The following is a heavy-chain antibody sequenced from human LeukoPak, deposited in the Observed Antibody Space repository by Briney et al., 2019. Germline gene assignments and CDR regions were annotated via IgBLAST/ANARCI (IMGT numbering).Heavy chain of an antibody. V-gene: IGHV1-18*01. D-gene: IGHD1-7*01. J-gene: IGHJ3*02. CDR2: ISAYNGNT. CDR1: GYTFTSHG. Sequence: ASVKVSCKASGYTFTSHGISWVRQAPGQGLEWMGWISAYNGNTNYAQKLQGRVTMTTDTSTSTAYMELRSLRSDDTAVYYCARDLLPDDIIGTTRDAFDIWGQGTMVTVSS. CDR3: ARDLLPDDIIGTTRDAFDI.